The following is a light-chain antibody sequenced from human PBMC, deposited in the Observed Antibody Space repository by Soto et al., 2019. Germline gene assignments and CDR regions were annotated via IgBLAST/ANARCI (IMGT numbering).Light chain of an antibody. CDR2: EVS. V-gene: IGLV2-8*01. CDR3: SSYAGSNNWV. CDR1: SSDVGGYNY. Sequence: QSALTQPPSASGSPGQSGTISCTGTSSDVGGYNYVSWYQQHPGKAPKLMIYEVSKRPSGVPDRFSGSKSGNTASLTVSGLHAEDEADYYCSSYAGSNNWVFGGGTKVTVL. J-gene: IGLJ3*02.